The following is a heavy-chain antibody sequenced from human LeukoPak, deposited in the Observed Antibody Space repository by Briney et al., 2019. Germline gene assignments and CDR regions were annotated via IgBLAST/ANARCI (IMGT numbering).Heavy chain of an antibody. D-gene: IGHD6-13*01. J-gene: IGHJ3*02. V-gene: IGHV3-21*01. Sequence: GGPLRLSCAASGFTFSSYSMNWVRQAPGKGREGVSSISSSSSYIYYADSVKGRFTISRDNAKNSLYLQMNSLRAEDTAVYYCARDRPEYSSSWYVAFDIWGQGTMVTVPS. CDR2: ISSSSSYI. CDR3: ARDRPEYSSSWYVAFDI. CDR1: GFTFSSYS.